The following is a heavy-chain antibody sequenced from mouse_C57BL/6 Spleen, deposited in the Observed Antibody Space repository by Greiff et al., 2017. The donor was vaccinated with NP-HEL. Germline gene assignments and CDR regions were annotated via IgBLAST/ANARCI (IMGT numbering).Heavy chain of an antibody. D-gene: IGHD4-1*01. CDR2: IDPANGNT. Sequence: VQLKESVAELVRPGASVKLSCTASGFNIKNTYMHWVKQRPEQGLEWIGRIDPANGNTKYAPKFQGKATITSDKSSNTAYLQISSLTSEDTYIYYCAVDWASFGYWGKGTTLTVSS. CDR1: GFNIKNTY. V-gene: IGHV14-3*01. J-gene: IGHJ2*01. CDR3: AVDWASFGY.